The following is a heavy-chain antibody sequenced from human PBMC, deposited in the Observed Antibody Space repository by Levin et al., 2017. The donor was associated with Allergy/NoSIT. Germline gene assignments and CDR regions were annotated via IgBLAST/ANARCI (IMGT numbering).Heavy chain of an antibody. D-gene: IGHD2-2*01. J-gene: IGHJ5*02. CDR3: AKDKHSSTQGWSDP. CDR1: GFIFSESA. Sequence: ASVKVSCAASGFIFSESAMTWARHAPGKGLEWVSSISASGASTYYADSAKGRFTISRDNSQNTVYLQMDSLRAEDTAIYYCAKDKHSSTQGWSDPWGQGTLVTVSS. V-gene: IGHV3-23*01. CDR2: ISASGAST.